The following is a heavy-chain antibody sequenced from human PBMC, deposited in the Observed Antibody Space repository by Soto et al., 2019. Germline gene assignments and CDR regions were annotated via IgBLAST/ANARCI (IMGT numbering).Heavy chain of an antibody. J-gene: IGHJ4*02. CDR3: TTDKAY. Sequence: EVQLVESGGGLVRPGGSLRLSCAASGFVFSNAWVNWVRQAPGKGLEWVGRIKSNTDGGTTDYDAPVEGRFTISRDDSKNTLYLQLNSLKIEDTGVYYCTTDKAYWGQGALVTVSA. CDR1: GFVFSNAW. CDR2: IKSNTDGGTT. V-gene: IGHV3-15*07.